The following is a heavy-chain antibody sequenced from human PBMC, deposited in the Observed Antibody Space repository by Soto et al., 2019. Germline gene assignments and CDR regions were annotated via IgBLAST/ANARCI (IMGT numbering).Heavy chain of an antibody. CDR3: ARGIATGQLDP. J-gene: IGHJ5*02. Sequence: QVQLVQSGAEVKKPGASVKISCKASGYTFTRYTMNWVRQAPGQRLEWMGWINPDNGNTKSSQKFQDRVIITRDTSARTAYMDLSCLRSEDTAVYYCARGIATGQLDPWGQGTLVTVSS. D-gene: IGHD2-15*01. CDR2: INPDNGNT. V-gene: IGHV1-3*01. CDR1: GYTFTRYT.